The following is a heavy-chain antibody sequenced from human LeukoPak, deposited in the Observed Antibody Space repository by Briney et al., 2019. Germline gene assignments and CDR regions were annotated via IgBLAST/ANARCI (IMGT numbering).Heavy chain of an antibody. J-gene: IGHJ6*03. V-gene: IGHV3-23*01. Sequence: GGSLRLSCAASGFTFSGHGMNWVRQAPGKGLEWVSGITGSGATTYYADSVKGRFTISRDNSKNTLYLQMNSLKTEDTAVYYCSWIRGVHGSYYMDAWGKGTTVTISS. D-gene: IGHD3-10*01. CDR2: ITGSGATT. CDR1: GFTFSGHG. CDR3: SWIRGVHGSYYMDA.